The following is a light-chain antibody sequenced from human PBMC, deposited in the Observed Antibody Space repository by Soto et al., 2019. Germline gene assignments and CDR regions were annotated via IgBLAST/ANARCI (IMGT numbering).Light chain of an antibody. J-gene: IGLJ1*01. CDR1: SSDVGDYTF. CDR3: SSYRTSSTPV. CDR2: EVS. Sequence: SVLSLPASVAGSPGQSNTISCTGTSSDVGDYTFFSWYQHHPGKSPKLIIYEVSDRPSGVSNRFSGSKSGNTASLTISGLQAEDEADYYCSSYRTSSTPVFGTGTKVTGL. V-gene: IGLV2-14*01.